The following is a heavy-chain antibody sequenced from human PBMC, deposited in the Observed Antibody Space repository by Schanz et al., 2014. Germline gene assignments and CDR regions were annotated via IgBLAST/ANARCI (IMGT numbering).Heavy chain of an antibody. CDR3: AKVAPAATYLDS. CDR2: ISSTSSYI. V-gene: IGHV3-21*04. Sequence: EVQLVESGGALVQPGGSLRLSCAASGFTFSNHALSWVRQAPGKGLEWVSSISSTSSYIFYADSVKGRFTISRDNSKNSLFLQMNSLSAEDTAVYYCAKVAPAATYLDSWGLGTLVTVSS. J-gene: IGHJ4*02. D-gene: IGHD2-2*01. CDR1: GFTFSNHA.